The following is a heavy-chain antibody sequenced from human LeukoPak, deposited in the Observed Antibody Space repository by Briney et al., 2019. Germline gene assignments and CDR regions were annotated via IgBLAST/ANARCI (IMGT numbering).Heavy chain of an antibody. J-gene: IGHJ3*02. CDR3: ARASHYYDSSGYYYLDAFDI. CDR2: IGTAGDT. D-gene: IGHD3-22*01. Sequence: PGGSLRLSCAASGFTFSSYDMHWVRQATGKGLEWVSAIGTAGDTYYPGSVKGRFTISRENAKNSLYLQMNSLRAGDTAVYYCARASHYYDSSGYYYLDAFDIWGQGTMVTVSS. V-gene: IGHV3-13*01. CDR1: GFTFSSYD.